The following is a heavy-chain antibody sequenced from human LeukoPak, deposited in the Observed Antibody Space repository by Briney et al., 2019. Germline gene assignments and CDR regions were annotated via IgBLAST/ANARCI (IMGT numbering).Heavy chain of an antibody. D-gene: IGHD2-2*01. CDR1: GYTFTAYY. V-gene: IGHV1-2*02. CDR3: ARRVEYQLLYWFDP. Sequence: ASVTVSCTASGYTFTAYYMHWVRQAPGQGLEWMGWINPNSGGTNYAQKFQGRVTMTRDTSISTAYMELSRLRSDDTAVYYCARRVEYQLLYWFDPWGQGTLVTVSS. J-gene: IGHJ5*02. CDR2: INPNSGGT.